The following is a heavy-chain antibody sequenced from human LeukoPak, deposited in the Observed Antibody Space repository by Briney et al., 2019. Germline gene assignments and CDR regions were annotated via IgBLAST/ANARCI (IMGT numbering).Heavy chain of an antibody. Sequence: GESLKISCKGSGYSFTSYWIGWVRQMPGKGLEWMGIIYPGDSDTRYSPSFQGQVTISADKSISTAYLQWSSLKASDAAMYYCARHVEDIVVVPAASYYYYYYMDVWGKGTTVTVSS. CDR1: GYSFTSYW. CDR3: ARHVEDIVVVPAASYYYYYYMDV. D-gene: IGHD2-2*01. V-gene: IGHV5-51*01. CDR2: IYPGDSDT. J-gene: IGHJ6*03.